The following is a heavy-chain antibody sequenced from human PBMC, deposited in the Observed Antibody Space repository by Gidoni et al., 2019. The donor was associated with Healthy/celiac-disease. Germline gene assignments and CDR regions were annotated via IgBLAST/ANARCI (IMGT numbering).Heavy chain of an antibody. V-gene: IGHV3-9*01. CDR3: AKDIPVGYCSSTSCYSGILY. Sequence: EVQLVESGGGLVQPGRSLRLSCAASGFPFDDFAMPWVRQAPGKGLEWVSGISWNSGSIGYADSVKGRFTISRDNAKNSLYLQMNSLRAEDTALYYCAKDIPVGYCSSTSCYSGILYWGQGTLVTVSS. D-gene: IGHD2-2*01. CDR1: GFPFDDFA. J-gene: IGHJ4*02. CDR2: ISWNSGSI.